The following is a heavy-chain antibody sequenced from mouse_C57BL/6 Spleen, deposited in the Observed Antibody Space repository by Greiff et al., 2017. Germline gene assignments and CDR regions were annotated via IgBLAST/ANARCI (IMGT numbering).Heavy chain of an antibody. V-gene: IGHV1-50*01. CDR3: ARLWLRQYYFDY. CDR1: GYTFTSYW. CDR2: IDPSDSYT. D-gene: IGHD2-2*01. Sequence: QVQLQQPGAELVKPGASVKLSCKASGYTFTSYWMQWVKQRPGQGLEWIGEIDPSDSYTNYNQKFKGKATLTVDTSSSTAYMQLSSLTSEDSAVYYCARLWLRQYYFDYWGQGTTRTVSS. J-gene: IGHJ2*01.